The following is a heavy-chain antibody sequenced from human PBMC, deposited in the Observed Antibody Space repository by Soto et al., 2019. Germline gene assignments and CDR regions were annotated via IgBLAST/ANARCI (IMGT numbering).Heavy chain of an antibody. CDR3: ARGLLRYFDWLPQYYYYYYMDV. D-gene: IGHD3-9*01. J-gene: IGHJ6*03. V-gene: IGHV4-34*01. CDR2: INHSGST. Sequence: PSLTMSLTWAVYGGSFSGHYWSRIRKPPGKGLEWIGEINHSGSTNYNPSLKSRVTISVDTSKNQFSLKLSSVTAADTAVYYCARGLLRYFDWLPQYYYYYYMDVWGKGTTVTGSS. CDR1: GGSFSGHY.